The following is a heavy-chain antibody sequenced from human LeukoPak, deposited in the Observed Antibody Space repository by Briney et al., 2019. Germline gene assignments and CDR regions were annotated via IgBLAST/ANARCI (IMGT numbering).Heavy chain of an antibody. D-gene: IGHD6-19*01. CDR1: GGSISSYY. CDR3: ARDRGSGWYRY. J-gene: IGHJ4*02. Sequence: PGETLSLTCTVSGGSISSYYWIWIRQPPGKGLEWLWYIYYSGSTNYNPSLKSRVAISVDTSKNQFSLKLSSVTAADTAVYYCARDRGSGWYRYWGQGTLVTVSS. V-gene: IGHV4-59*01. CDR2: IYYSGST.